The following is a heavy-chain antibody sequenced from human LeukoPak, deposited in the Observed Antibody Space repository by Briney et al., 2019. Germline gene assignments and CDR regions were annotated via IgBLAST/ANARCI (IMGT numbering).Heavy chain of an antibody. Sequence: GGSLGLSCAASGFTFSSYGMHWVRQAPGKGLEWVAFIRYDGSNKYYADSVKGRFTISRDNSKNTLYLQMNSLRAEDTAVYYCANLGKQDIVVVPAAISDAFDIWGQGTMVTVSS. V-gene: IGHV3-30*02. CDR3: ANLGKQDIVVVPAAISDAFDI. CDR1: GFTFSSYG. CDR2: IRYDGSNK. D-gene: IGHD2-2*01. J-gene: IGHJ3*02.